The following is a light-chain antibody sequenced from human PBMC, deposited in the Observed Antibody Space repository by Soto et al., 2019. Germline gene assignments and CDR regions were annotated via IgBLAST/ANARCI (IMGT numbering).Light chain of an antibody. J-gene: IGKJ4*02. CDR3: QQRANWPLT. CDR2: DAS. V-gene: IGKV3-11*01. Sequence: DIVLTQSPATVSLSPGERSTTSGRASQYVNIYLAWYQQKPGQAPRLLISDASNRATGVPARVSGSGSGTDFTLTFSSLESEDFAVYYCQQRANWPLTFGGGTKVDI. CDR1: QYVNIY.